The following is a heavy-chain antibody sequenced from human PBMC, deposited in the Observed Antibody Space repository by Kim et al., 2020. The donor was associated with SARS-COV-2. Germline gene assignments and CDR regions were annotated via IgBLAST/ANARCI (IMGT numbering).Heavy chain of an antibody. D-gene: IGHD1-26*01. V-gene: IGHV4-34*01. CDR3: ARGQDEAKTGY. CDR2: VHPSGSI. CDR1: GGSFSGYY. Sequence: SETLSLTCAVYGGSFSGYYWSWIRQSPGMGLEWLGEVHPSGSISYNPSVESRVTISVDTPKKQFFLKLTSVSAADTAVYYCARGQDEAKTGYWGQGTLVT. J-gene: IGHJ4*02.